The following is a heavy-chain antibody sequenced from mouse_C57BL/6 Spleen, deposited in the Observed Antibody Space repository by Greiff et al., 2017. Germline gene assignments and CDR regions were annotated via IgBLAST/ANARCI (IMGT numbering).Heavy chain of an antibody. Sequence: VQLKESGPGMVKPSQSLSLTCTVTGYSITSGYDWHWIRHFPGNKLEWMGYISYSGSTNYNPSLKSRISITHDTSKNHFFLKLNSVTTEDTATYYCARDGYYDYDGGFAYWGQGTLVTVSA. CDR3: ARDGYYDYDGGFAY. J-gene: IGHJ3*01. D-gene: IGHD2-4*01. CDR2: ISYSGST. V-gene: IGHV3-1*01. CDR1: GYSITSGYD.